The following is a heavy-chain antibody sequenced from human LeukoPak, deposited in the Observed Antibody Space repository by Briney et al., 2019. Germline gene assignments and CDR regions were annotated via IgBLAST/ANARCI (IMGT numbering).Heavy chain of an antibody. D-gene: IGHD6-19*01. Sequence: PGGSLRLSCATSGFTFSSYAMSWVRQAPGKGLEWVAVISYDGSNKYYADSVKGRFTISRDNSKNTLYLQMNSLRAEDTAVYYCASPRIAVAGNGFDYWGQGTLVTVSS. CDR1: GFTFSSYA. CDR2: ISYDGSNK. CDR3: ASPRIAVAGNGFDY. V-gene: IGHV3-30*04. J-gene: IGHJ4*02.